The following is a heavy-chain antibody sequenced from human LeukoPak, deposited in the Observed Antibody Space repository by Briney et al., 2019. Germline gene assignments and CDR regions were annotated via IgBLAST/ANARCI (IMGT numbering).Heavy chain of an antibody. V-gene: IGHV1-69*04. CDR1: GGTFSSYA. CDR3: ARGTGYSYGLDDAFDI. D-gene: IGHD5-18*01. CDR2: IIPILGIA. Sequence: ASVKVSCKASGGTFSSYAISWVRQAPGQGLEWMGRIIPILGIANYAQKFQGRVTITADKSTSTAYMELSSLRSEDTAVYYCARGTGYSYGLDDAFDIWGQGTMVTVSS. J-gene: IGHJ3*02.